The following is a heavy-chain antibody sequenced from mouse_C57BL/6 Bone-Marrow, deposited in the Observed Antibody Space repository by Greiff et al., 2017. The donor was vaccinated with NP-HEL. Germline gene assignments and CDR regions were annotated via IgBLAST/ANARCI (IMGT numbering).Heavy chain of an antibody. Sequence: VQLQQSGTVLARPGSSVKLSCKTSGYTFTSYWMHWVKQRPGQGLEWIGAIYPGNSDTSYNQKFKGKATLTAVTSASTAYMELSSLTNEDSAVYYCKNDGADDMDYWGQGTSVTVSS. V-gene: IGHV1-5*01. D-gene: IGHD2-12*01. CDR1: GYTFTSYW. CDR2: IYPGNSDT. J-gene: IGHJ4*01. CDR3: KNDGADDMDY.